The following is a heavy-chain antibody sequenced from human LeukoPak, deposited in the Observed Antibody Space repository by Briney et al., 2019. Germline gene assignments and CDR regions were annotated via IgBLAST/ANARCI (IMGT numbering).Heavy chain of an antibody. Sequence: AGGSLRLSCAASGFTFSKYWMSWVRQAPGKGLEWVANMKEDGSEKYYVDSVKGRLTISRDNAKNSLYLQMNSLRAEDTAVYYCARDDDWNYEDYWGQGTLVTVSS. CDR3: ARDDDWNYEDY. CDR1: GFTFSKYW. V-gene: IGHV3-7*01. J-gene: IGHJ4*02. D-gene: IGHD1-7*01. CDR2: MKEDGSEK.